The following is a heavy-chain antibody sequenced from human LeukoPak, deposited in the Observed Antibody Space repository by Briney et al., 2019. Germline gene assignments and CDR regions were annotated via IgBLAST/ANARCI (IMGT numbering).Heavy chain of an antibody. V-gene: IGHV3-23*01. CDR3: ARDGGNSWDY. J-gene: IGHJ4*02. Sequence: PGGSLRLSCAASGFTFSVYAISWDRQAPGKGLEWVSAISGSGGNTYYADSVKGRFTISRDNSKNTLSLQMNSLRAEDTAVYYCARDGGNSWDYWGQGTLVTVSS. CDR2: ISGSGGNT. D-gene: IGHD6-13*01. CDR1: GFTFSVYA.